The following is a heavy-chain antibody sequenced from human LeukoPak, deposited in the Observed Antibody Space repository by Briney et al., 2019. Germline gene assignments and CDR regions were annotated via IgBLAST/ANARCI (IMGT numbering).Heavy chain of an antibody. J-gene: IGHJ4*02. D-gene: IGHD6-19*01. CDR2: MFGSGCST. V-gene: IGHV3-23*01. CDR1: GFTFSSYL. Sequence: GGPVRLSCAACGFTFSSYLMFCLRQARGEGRVGVSGMFGSGCSTHYADSVKRRFTISRGNSKNTVYLQMNSLRAEDTAVYYCAKTTTGYSSGRFPGWPVDYWGQGPLVSVSS. CDR3: AKTTTGYSSGRFPGWPVDY.